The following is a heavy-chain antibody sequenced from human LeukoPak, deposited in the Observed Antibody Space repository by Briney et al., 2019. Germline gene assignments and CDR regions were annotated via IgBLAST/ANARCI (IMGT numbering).Heavy chain of an antibody. J-gene: IGHJ6*03. CDR2: IRYDGSNK. V-gene: IGHV3-30*02. Sequence: PGGSLRLSCAASGFTFSSYGMHWVRQAPGKGLEWVAFIRYDGSNKYYADSVKGRFTISRDNSKNTLYLQMNSLRAEDTAVYYCAKDGVATIRNYYYYMDVWGKGTTVTISS. D-gene: IGHD5-12*01. CDR1: GFTFSSYG. CDR3: AKDGVATIRNYYYYMDV.